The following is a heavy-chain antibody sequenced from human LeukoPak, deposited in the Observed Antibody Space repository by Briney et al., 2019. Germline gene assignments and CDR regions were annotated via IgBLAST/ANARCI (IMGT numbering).Heavy chain of an antibody. CDR1: GGSISSYY. CDR2: IYYSGST. CDR3: ARTRGEYYDILTGYYQPPAPYYFDY. J-gene: IGHJ4*02. D-gene: IGHD3-9*01. V-gene: IGHV4-59*12. Sequence: SETLSLTCTVSGGSISSYYWSWIRQPPGKGLEWIGYIYYSGSTNYNPSLKSRVTISVDTSKNQFSPKLSSVTAADTAVYYCARTRGEYYDILTGYYQPPAPYYFDYWGQGTLVTVSS.